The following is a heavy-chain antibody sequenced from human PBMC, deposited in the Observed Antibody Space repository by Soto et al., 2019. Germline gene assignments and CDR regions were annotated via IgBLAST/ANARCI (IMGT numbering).Heavy chain of an antibody. J-gene: IGHJ6*02. D-gene: IGHD2-2*01. CDR1: GFTFSSYA. Sequence: GGSLRLSCAASGFTFSSYAMSWVRQAPGKGLEWVSAITGSGGGTFYADSVKGRLTISRDNSKNTLFLQMNSLRAEDTAVYYCASGDCSSTSCYGYYYYDLDVWGQGTTVTVSS. V-gene: IGHV3-23*01. CDR3: ASGDCSSTSCYGYYYYDLDV. CDR2: ITGSGGGT.